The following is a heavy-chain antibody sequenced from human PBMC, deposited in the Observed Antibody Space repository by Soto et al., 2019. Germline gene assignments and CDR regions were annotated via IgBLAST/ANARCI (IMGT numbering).Heavy chain of an antibody. Sequence: QVQLVQSGAEVKKPGASVKVSCKASGYTFTSYYMHWVRQAPGQGLEWMGIINPSGGSTSYAQKFQGRVTMTRDTSTSTVYMELSSLRSEDTAVYYCAGDAYDYGDFAGIGYWGQGTLVTVSS. J-gene: IGHJ4*02. V-gene: IGHV1-46*01. D-gene: IGHD4-17*01. CDR1: GYTFTSYY. CDR2: INPSGGST. CDR3: AGDAYDYGDFAGIGY.